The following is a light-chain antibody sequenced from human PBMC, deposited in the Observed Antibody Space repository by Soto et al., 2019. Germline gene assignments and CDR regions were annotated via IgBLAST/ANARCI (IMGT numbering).Light chain of an antibody. V-gene: IGKV3-15*01. CDR1: QSFSSN. J-gene: IGKJ5*01. CDR3: QQYSKWPIT. Sequence: EIVMTQSPATLSVSPGERATLSCRASQSFSSNLAWYQQKPGQAPRLLIYGASTRATGIPARFSGSGSGTEFSLTISSLQSEDFAVYYCQQYSKWPITFGQGTRLEIK. CDR2: GAS.